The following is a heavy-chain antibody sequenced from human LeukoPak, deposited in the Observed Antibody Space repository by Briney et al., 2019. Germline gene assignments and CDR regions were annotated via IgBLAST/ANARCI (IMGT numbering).Heavy chain of an antibody. J-gene: IGHJ4*02. V-gene: IGHV4-34*01. CDR1: GGSFSGYY. D-gene: IGHD3-22*01. CDR2: INHSGST. Sequence: SETLSLTCAVYGGSFSGYYCSWIRQPPGKGLEWIGEINHSGSTNYNPSLKSRVTISVDTSKNQFSLKLSSVTAADTAVYYCVRGRGMIRVKHLDYWGQGTLVTVSS. CDR3: VRGRGMIRVKHLDY.